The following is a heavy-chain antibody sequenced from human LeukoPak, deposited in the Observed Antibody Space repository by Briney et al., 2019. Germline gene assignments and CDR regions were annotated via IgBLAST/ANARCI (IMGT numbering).Heavy chain of an antibody. J-gene: IGHJ4*02. D-gene: IGHD2-21*01. CDR2: ISSDGNIK. Sequence: GRSLRLSCAASGFTFSSYGMHWVRQAPGKGPEWAAVISSDGNIKYYIDSVKGRFTISRDNSKSTLYLQMTSLRAEDTALYYCAPEIAEGGPQDSWGQGTLVTSPQ. CDR1: GFTFSSYG. CDR3: APEIAEGGPQDS. V-gene: IGHV3-30*03.